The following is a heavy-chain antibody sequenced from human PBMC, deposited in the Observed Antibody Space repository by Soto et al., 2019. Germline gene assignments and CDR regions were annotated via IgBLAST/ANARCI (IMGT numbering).Heavy chain of an antibody. CDR2: IYYSGST. CDR3: ARRDLGATFDY. J-gene: IGHJ4*02. CDR1: GGSVSSGSYY. Sequence: SETLSLTCTVSGGSVSSGSYYWSWIRQPPGKGLEWMGDIYYSGSTNYNPSLNSRVTISVDTSKNHFSLKLNSVTAADTAVYYCARRDLGATFDYWGQGTLVTVSS. D-gene: IGHD1-26*01. V-gene: IGHV4-61*01.